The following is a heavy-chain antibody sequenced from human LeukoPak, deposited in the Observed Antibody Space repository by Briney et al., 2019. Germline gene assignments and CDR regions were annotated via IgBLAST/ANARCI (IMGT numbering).Heavy chain of an antibody. V-gene: IGHV3-48*03. CDR3: ARVATMVRVPLDALDI. Sequence: GGSLRLSCAISGFTFSACELTWVRQAPGKGLEWVSYISRSGSTRYYADSVKGRFTISRDNAKNSLYLQMNSLRAEDTAVYYCARVATMVRVPLDALDIWGQGTMVSDSS. CDR1: GFTFSACE. D-gene: IGHD3-10*01. CDR2: ISRSGSTR. J-gene: IGHJ3*02.